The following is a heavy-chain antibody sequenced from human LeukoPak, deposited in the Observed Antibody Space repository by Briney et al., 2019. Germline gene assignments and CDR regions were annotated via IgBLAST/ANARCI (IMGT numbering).Heavy chain of an antibody. CDR1: GYTFTSYY. CDR3: ARVGLDCTNGVCYQHYFDY. J-gene: IGHJ4*02. V-gene: IGHV1-46*01. CDR2: INPSGGST. Sequence: ASVKVSCKASGYTFTSYYMHWVRQAPGQGLEWMGIINPSGGSTSYAQKFQGRVTMTRDMSTSTVYMELSSLRSEDTAVYYCARVGLDCTNGVCYQHYFDYWGQGTLVTVSS. D-gene: IGHD2-8*01.